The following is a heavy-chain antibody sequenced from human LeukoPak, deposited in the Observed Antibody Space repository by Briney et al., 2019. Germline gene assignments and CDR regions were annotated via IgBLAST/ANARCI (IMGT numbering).Heavy chain of an antibody. V-gene: IGHV3-20*04. CDR2: INWNGGST. Sequence: PPGGSLRLSCAASGFTFDDYGMSWVRQAPGKGLEWVSGINWNGGSTGYADSVKGRFTISRDNAKNSLYLQMNSLRAEDTALYYCARDLRYGGNSGFPAGYWGQGTLVIVSS. J-gene: IGHJ4*02. CDR1: GFTFDDYG. CDR3: ARDLRYGGNSGFPAGY. D-gene: IGHD4-23*01.